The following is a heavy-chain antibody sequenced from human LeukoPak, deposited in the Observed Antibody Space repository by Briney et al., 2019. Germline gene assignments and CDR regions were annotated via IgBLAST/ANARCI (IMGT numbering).Heavy chain of an antibody. V-gene: IGHV3-23*01. CDR1: GFTFSSYA. CDR3: AIKDDILPGIDY. CDR2: IIGSGGST. D-gene: IGHD3-9*01. J-gene: IGHJ4*02. Sequence: GGSLRLSCAASGFTFSSYAMSWVRQAPGKGLEWVSAIIGSGGSTYYADSVKGRFTISRDNSKNTLYLQMNSLRAEDTAVYHGAIKDDILPGIDYWRRATMAGVS.